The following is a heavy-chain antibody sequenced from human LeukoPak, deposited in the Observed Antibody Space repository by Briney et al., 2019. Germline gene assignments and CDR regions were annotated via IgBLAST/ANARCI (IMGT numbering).Heavy chain of an antibody. CDR3: AKASRAGDSVDY. CDR1: GFTFSSYA. CDR2: ISGSGGST. Sequence: GASLRLSCAASGFTFSSYAMSWVRQAPGKGLKWVSAISGSGGSTYYADSVKGRFTISRDNSKNTLYLQMNSLRAEDTAVYYCAKASRAGDSVDYWGQGTLVTVSS. V-gene: IGHV3-23*01. J-gene: IGHJ4*02. D-gene: IGHD5/OR15-5a*01.